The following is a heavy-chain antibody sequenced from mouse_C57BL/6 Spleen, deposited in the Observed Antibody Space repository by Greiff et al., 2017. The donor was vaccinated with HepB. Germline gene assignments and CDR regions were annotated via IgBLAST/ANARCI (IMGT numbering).Heavy chain of an antibody. CDR1: GYTFTDYY. Sequence: EVQLQQSGPELVKPGASVKISCKASGYTFTDYYMNWVKQSHGKSLEWIGDINPNNGGTSYNQKFKGKATLTVDKSSSTAYMELRSLTSEDSAVYYCARGTYDPYAMDYWGQGTSVTVSS. CDR3: ARGTYDPYAMDY. CDR2: INPNNGGT. D-gene: IGHD2-3*01. V-gene: IGHV1-26*01. J-gene: IGHJ4*01.